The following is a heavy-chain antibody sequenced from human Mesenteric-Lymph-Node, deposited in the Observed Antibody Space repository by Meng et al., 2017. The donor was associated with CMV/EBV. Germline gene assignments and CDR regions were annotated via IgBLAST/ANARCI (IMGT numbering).Heavy chain of an antibody. CDR1: GFNFDDYA. Sequence: GGSLRLSCAASGFNFDDYAMYWVRQVPGKGLEWVSGISWKSHNFGYADSVRGRFTISRDNAKSSLYLQMNSLRPEDTALYYCAKASRRTAMTTPHYYYYGMDVWGQGATVTVSS. D-gene: IGHD5-18*01. J-gene: IGHJ6*02. CDR2: ISWKSHNF. V-gene: IGHV3-9*01. CDR3: AKASRRTAMTTPHYYYYGMDV.